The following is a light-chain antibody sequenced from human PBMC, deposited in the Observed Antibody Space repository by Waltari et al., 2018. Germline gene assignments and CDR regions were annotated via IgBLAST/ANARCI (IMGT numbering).Light chain of an antibody. V-gene: IGKV1-39*01. CDR1: QSISGY. Sequence: DIDMTQSPSSLSASVGDRVTITCRASQSISGYLHWYQQKPGRAPRLLIFAASNLQSGVPSRFSGSRSGTDFTLTISSLQPEDFATYYCQQSFNRPPTFGGGTKVEVK. J-gene: IGKJ4*01. CDR3: QQSFNRPPT. CDR2: AAS.